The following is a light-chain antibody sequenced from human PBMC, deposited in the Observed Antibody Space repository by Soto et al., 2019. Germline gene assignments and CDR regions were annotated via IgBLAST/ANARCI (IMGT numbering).Light chain of an antibody. V-gene: IGKV3-20*01. CDR3: QQYGSSPQT. Sequence: EIVLTQSPGTLSLSPGERATLSCRASQSVSSNYVAWYQQQPGQAPRLRIYGASSRATGIPDRFSGSGSGTDVTLTISRLEPEDFAVYYCQQYGSSPQTFGQGTRLDIK. CDR2: GAS. J-gene: IGKJ5*01. CDR1: QSVSSNY.